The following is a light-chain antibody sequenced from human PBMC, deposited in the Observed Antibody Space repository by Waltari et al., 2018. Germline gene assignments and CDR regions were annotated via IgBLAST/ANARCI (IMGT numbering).Light chain of an antibody. V-gene: IGKV1-9*01. J-gene: IGKJ4*01. Sequence: DIKLTQSPSILSASVGDRVTITCRASQGISNYVAWYQQKPGKVPKLLIYDVSTLQSGAPSRFSGSGSGTEFTLTISSLQPEDFATYYCQHLHNYPLTFGGGTKVEIK. CDR3: QHLHNYPLT. CDR2: DVS. CDR1: QGISNY.